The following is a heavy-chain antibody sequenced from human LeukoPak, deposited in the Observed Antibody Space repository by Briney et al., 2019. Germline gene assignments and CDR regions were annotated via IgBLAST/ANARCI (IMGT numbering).Heavy chain of an antibody. V-gene: IGHV1-3*04. CDR3: AARPGLAVAGFDY. D-gene: IGHD6-19*01. CDR1: GYTFTNSA. Sequence: ASVKVSCKASGYTFTNSAINWVRQAPGQSLEWMGWINTDNGNTKYSQKFQGRVTITSDTSASTAFMELSSLRSEDTAVYYCAARPGLAVAGFDYWGQGTLVTVSS. CDR2: INTDNGNT. J-gene: IGHJ4*02.